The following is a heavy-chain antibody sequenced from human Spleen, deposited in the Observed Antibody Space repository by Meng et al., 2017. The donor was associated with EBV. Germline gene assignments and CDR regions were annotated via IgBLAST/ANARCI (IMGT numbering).Heavy chain of an antibody. CDR3: ATYRGHYYFDF. J-gene: IGHJ4*02. CDR1: GVSIRSRNW. CDR2: VYHAGNI. D-gene: IGHD3-16*02. Sequence: GPGWVWHAATLALTRAVSGVSIRSRNWGIWVRQPPGKGLEWIGEVYHAGNINYNPSLESRVTISIDKSKNQFSLNLTSVTAADTAVYYCATYRGHYYFDFWGQGTLVTVSS. V-gene: IGHV4-4*02.